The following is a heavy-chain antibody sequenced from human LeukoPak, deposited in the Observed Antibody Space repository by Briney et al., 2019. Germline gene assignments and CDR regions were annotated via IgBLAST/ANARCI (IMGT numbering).Heavy chain of an antibody. J-gene: IGHJ4*02. Sequence: SETLSLTCAVSGYSISSGYYWGWIRQPPGKGPEWIGSIYHSGSTYYNPSLKSRVTISVDTSKNQFFLKLSSVTAADTAVYYCARELGYCSGGSCYQFDYWGQGTLVTVSS. CDR2: IYHSGST. CDR3: ARELGYCSGGSCYQFDY. V-gene: IGHV4-38-2*01. CDR1: GYSISSGYY. D-gene: IGHD2-15*01.